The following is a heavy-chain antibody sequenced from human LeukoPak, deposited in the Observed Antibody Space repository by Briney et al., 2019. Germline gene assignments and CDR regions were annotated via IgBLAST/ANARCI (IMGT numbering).Heavy chain of an antibody. J-gene: IGHJ4*02. CDR2: INPSGGST. D-gene: IGHD2-2*01. V-gene: IGHV1-46*01. CDR3: ARGRWDCSSTSCYYFDY. Sequence: ASVKVSCKASGYTFTSYYMHWVRQAPGQGLEWMGIINPSGGSTSYAQKFQGRVTVTRDTSTSTVYMELSSLRSEDTAVYYCARGRWDCSSTSCYYFDYWGQGTLVTVSS. CDR1: GYTFTSYY.